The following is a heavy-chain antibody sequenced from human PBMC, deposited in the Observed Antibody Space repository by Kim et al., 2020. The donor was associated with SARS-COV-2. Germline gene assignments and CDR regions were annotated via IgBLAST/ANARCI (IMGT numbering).Heavy chain of an antibody. V-gene: IGHV3-21*01. Sequence: GGSLRLSCAASGFTFSSYSMKWVRQAPGKGLEWVSSISSSSYIYYADSVKGRFTISRVNAKNSLYLQMNSLRAEDTAVYYCAGTRNSGKAGPNYFDYWGQGTLVTVSS. J-gene: IGHJ4*02. D-gene: IGHD4-4*01. CDR1: GFTFSSYS. CDR2: ISSSSYI. CDR3: AGTRNSGKAGPNYFDY.